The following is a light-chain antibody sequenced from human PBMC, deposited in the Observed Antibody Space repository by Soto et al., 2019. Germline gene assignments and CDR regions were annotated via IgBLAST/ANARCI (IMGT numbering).Light chain of an antibody. Sequence: QSPLTQPASVSGSPGQSIAISCTGTTSDVGGYNYVSWYQQHPGKVPKLLIHEVSNRPSGVSNRFSGSKSGNTASLTISGLQAEDEADYYCLSKTSTISYVFGTGTKVT. CDR1: TSDVGGYNY. V-gene: IGLV2-14*01. J-gene: IGLJ1*01. CDR3: LSKTSTISYV. CDR2: EVS.